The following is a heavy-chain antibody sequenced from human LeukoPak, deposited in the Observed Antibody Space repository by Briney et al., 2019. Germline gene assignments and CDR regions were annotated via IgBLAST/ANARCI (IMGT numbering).Heavy chain of an antibody. CDR2: IRSDGSNK. Sequence: PGGSLRLSCAASGFTFSTYGMYWVRQAPGKGLEWVATIRSDGSNKYYADSVKGRFTISRDNSKNTLYLQMNSLRAEDTAVYYCASVCSGTSCHFDYWGQGTLVTVSS. CDR1: GFTFSTYG. CDR3: ASVCSGTSCHFDY. V-gene: IGHV3-33*01. J-gene: IGHJ4*02. D-gene: IGHD2-2*01.